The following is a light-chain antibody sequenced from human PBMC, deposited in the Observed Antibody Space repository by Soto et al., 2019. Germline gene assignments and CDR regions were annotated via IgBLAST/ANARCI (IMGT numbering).Light chain of an antibody. CDR2: GGS. J-gene: IGKJ2*03. Sequence: EILLTQSPGTLSLSPGETATLSCRASQSVTSTYLAWYQQRPGQSPRLIIYGGSTRATGFPDRFSGGGSGTDFTLTISSLEPEDSAVYYCHCQQFYSSRIYSFGQGTKLEI. CDR1: QSVTSTY. CDR3: QQFYSSRIYS. V-gene: IGKV3-20*01.